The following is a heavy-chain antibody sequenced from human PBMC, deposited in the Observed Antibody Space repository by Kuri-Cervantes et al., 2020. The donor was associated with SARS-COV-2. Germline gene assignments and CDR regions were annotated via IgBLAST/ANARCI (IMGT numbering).Heavy chain of an antibody. Sequence: GGSLRLSCAASGFTFDDYAMHWVRQAPGKGLEWVSGISWNSGSIGYADSVKGRFTISRDNAKNSLYLQMNSLRAEDTALYYCARGPYRAAAGTSYYYYGMDVWGQGTTVTVSS. J-gene: IGHJ6*02. D-gene: IGHD6-13*01. V-gene: IGHV3-9*01. CDR2: ISWNSGSI. CDR3: ARGPYRAAAGTSYYYYGMDV. CDR1: GFTFDDYA.